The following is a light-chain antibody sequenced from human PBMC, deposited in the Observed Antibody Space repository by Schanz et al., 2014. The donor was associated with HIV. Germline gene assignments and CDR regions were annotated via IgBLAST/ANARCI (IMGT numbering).Light chain of an antibody. V-gene: IGKV3-20*01. J-gene: IGKJ1*01. Sequence: DIVLAQSPGTLSLSPGQRATLSCRANESLPGSRILGGGFLAWYKHQPGHPPRLLISGASNRATDVPVRFSGSGSGTDFALTITRLEPEDFAVYYCQQYGRSPWTFGQGTKVEI. CDR1: ESLPGSRILGGGF. CDR3: QQYGRSPWT. CDR2: GAS.